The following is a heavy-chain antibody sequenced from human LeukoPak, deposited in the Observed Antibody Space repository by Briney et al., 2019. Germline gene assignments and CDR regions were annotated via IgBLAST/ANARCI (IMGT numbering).Heavy chain of an antibody. V-gene: IGHV3-21*01. J-gene: IGHJ4*02. CDR2: ISGSSDYI. CDR3: ATGRSCTTCYLPDY. D-gene: IGHD2-2*01. CDR1: GFTFSSYS. Sequence: GGSLRLSCAASGFTFSSYSMNWVRQAPGKGLQWVSSISGSSDYIYYADSVKGRFTISRDNAKNSLYLQMNRLRAEDTAVYHCATGRSCTTCYLPDYWGQGTLVTVSS.